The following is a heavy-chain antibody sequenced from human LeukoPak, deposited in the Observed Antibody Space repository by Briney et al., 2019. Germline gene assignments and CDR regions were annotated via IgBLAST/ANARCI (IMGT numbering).Heavy chain of an antibody. CDR3: AKESLVVIESYFDN. Sequence: GGSLRLSCVVSGFTFSDFAMSWVRRAPGKGLEWVSAITGSGETKYYADSVKGRFTMSRDNSKNTLYLQMNSPRDEDTAEYFCAKESLVVIESYFDNWGQGTLVTVSS. CDR1: GFTFSDFA. CDR2: ITGSGETK. J-gene: IGHJ4*02. D-gene: IGHD3-22*01. V-gene: IGHV3-23*01.